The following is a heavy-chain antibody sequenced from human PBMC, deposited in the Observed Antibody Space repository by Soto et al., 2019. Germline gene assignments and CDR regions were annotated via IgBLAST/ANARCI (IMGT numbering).Heavy chain of an antibody. CDR3: AKDPSLRGSFIELFDX. Sequence: GGSLRLSCAASGFTFSSYAMSWVRQAPGKGLEWVSSISCSGGSTYYAYSVKGRFTISRDNSNNTLYLQMNSLRAEDTAVYYCAKDPSLRGSFIELFDXWGQVTLVTVS. CDR1: GFTFSSYA. CDR2: ISCSGGST. D-gene: IGHD3-16*01. V-gene: IGHV3-23*01. J-gene: IGHJ4*02.